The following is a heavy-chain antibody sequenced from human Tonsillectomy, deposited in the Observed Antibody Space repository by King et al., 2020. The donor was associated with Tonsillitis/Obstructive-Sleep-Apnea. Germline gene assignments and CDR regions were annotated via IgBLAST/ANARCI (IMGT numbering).Heavy chain of an antibody. J-gene: IGHJ6*03. V-gene: IGHV4-34*01. Sequence: VQLQQWGAGLLKPSETLSLTCGVYGGSFSGYYWSWIRQPPGKGLEWIGEINHSGSTDYNSSPKSRVTISSDTSKNQFSLRLTSVTAADTAVYYCGTNAGDYYYYMDVWGKGTTVTVSS. CDR3: GTNAGDYYYYMDV. CDR1: GGSFSGYY. CDR2: INHSGST. D-gene: IGHD2-2*01.